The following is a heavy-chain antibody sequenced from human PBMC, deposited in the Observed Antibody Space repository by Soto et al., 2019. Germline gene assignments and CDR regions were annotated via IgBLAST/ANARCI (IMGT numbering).Heavy chain of an antibody. CDR1: GYSFTSYW. Sequence: PGESLKISCKGSGYSFTSYWIGWVRQMPGKGLEWMGIIYPGDSDTRYSPSFQGQVTISADKSISTAYLQWSSLKASDTAMYYCARGYYYDSSGYYYYYYGMDVWGQGTTVTVSS. D-gene: IGHD3-22*01. V-gene: IGHV5-51*01. CDR2: IYPGDSDT. CDR3: ARGYYYDSSGYYYYYYGMDV. J-gene: IGHJ6*02.